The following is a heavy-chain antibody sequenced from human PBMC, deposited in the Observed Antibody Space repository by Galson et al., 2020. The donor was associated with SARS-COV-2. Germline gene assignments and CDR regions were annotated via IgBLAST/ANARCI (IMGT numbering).Heavy chain of an antibody. CDR2: INPKSGGT. J-gene: IGHJ6*02. Sequence: ASVKVSCKASGYTFTDYYIHWVRQAPGQGLEWMGLINPKSGGTNYAQKFEGRVTMTRDTSITTAYMELSRLRADDTAVYYCARLRYYDVLTGYSVDVWGQGTMVTVSS. D-gene: IGHD3-9*01. CDR3: ARLRYYDVLTGYSVDV. V-gene: IGHV1-2*02. CDR1: GYTFTDYY.